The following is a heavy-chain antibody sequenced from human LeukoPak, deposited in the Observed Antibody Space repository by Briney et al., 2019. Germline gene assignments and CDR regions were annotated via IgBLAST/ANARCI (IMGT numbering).Heavy chain of an antibody. J-gene: IGHJ4*02. V-gene: IGHV4-34*01. Sequence: SETLSLTCAVYGGSFSGYYWSWIRQPPGKGLEWIGEINHSGSTYYNPSLKSRVTISVDTSKNQFSLKLSSVTAADTAVYYCARDTYYYDSSGYLNYWGQGTLVTVSS. CDR1: GGSFSGYY. CDR3: ARDTYYYDSSGYLNY. D-gene: IGHD3-22*01. CDR2: INHSGST.